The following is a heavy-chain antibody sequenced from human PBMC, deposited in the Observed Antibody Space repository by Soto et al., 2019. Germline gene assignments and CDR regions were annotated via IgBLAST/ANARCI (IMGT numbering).Heavy chain of an antibody. CDR3: ARGPAAIPFYYYYMDV. V-gene: IGHV1-8*01. J-gene: IGHJ6*03. D-gene: IGHD2-2*01. CDR1: GYTFTSYD. CDR2: MNPNSGNT. Sequence: ASVKVSCKASGYTFTSYDINWLRQATGQGLEWMGWMNPNSGNTGYAQKFQGRVTMTRNTSISTAYMELSSLRSEDTAVYYCARGPAAIPFYYYYMDVWGKGTTVTVSS.